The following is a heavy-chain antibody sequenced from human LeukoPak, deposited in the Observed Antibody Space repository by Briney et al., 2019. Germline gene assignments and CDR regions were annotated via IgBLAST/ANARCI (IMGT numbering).Heavy chain of an antibody. CDR1: GFTFSNYA. D-gene: IGHD3-10*01. CDR3: ARAATIGSGSYIGY. J-gene: IGHJ4*02. CDR2: ISYDGSNK. V-gene: IGHV3-30-3*01. Sequence: GGSLRLSCAASGFTFSNYAMHWVRQAPGKGLEWVAVISYDGSNKYYPDSVKGRFTISRDNSKNTLYLQMNSLRTEDTAVYHCARAATIGSGSYIGYWGQGTLVTVPS.